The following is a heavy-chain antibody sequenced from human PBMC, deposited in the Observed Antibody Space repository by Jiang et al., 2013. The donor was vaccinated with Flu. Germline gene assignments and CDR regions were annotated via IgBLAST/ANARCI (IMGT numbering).Heavy chain of an antibody. CDR3: AKSGPCGGYAKTYYFDY. V-gene: IGHV3-30*18. Sequence: FSSCGMHWVRQAPGKGLEWVAILSYDGSNKYYADSVKGRLTISRDNSKNTLYLQMNSLRAEDTAVYYCAKSGPCGGYAKTYYFDYWGQGTLVTVSS. CDR2: LSYDGSNK. CDR1: FSSCG. D-gene: IGHD5-12*01. J-gene: IGHJ4*02.